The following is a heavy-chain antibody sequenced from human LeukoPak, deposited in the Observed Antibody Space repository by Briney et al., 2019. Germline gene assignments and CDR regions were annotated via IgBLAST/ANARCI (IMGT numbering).Heavy chain of an antibody. CDR2: ISAHNGNT. V-gene: IGHV1-18*01. Sequence: ASVKVSCKASGYTFTNYGISWVRQAPGQGLEWMGWISAHNGNTNYAQKVQGRVTMTTDTSTSRAYMELRSLRSDDTAVYYCARVYYDSSAPLAFDIWGQGTMVTVSS. CDR3: ARVYYDSSAPLAFDI. CDR1: GYTFTNYG. D-gene: IGHD3-22*01. J-gene: IGHJ3*02.